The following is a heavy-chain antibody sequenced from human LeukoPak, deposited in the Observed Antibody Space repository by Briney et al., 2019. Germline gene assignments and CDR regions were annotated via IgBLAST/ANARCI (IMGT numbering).Heavy chain of an antibody. Sequence: GGSLRLSCAASGFTFSSYAMSWVRQAPGKGLEWVSAISGSGGSTYYADSVKGRFTISRDNSKNTLYLQMNSLRAEDTAVYYCARVPAPFYDFWSGPDYWGQGTLVTVSS. J-gene: IGHJ4*02. CDR1: GFTFSSYA. CDR3: ARVPAPFYDFWSGPDY. D-gene: IGHD3-3*01. V-gene: IGHV3-23*01. CDR2: ISGSGGST.